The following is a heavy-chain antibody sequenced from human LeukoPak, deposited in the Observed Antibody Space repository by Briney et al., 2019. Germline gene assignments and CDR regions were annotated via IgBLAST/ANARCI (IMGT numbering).Heavy chain of an antibody. V-gene: IGHV3-23*01. CDR3: ASQLWFGESYFDY. Sequence: QPGGSLRLSCAASGFTFSSYAMSWVRQAPGEGLEWVSAISVTGGSTYYADSVKGRFTISRDNAKNSLYLQMNSLRAEDTAVYYCASQLWFGESYFDYWGQGTLVTVSS. CDR2: ISVTGGST. J-gene: IGHJ4*02. CDR1: GFTFSSYA. D-gene: IGHD3-10*01.